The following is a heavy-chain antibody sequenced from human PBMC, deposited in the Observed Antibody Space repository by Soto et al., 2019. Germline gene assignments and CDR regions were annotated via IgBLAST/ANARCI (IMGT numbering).Heavy chain of an antibody. J-gene: IGHJ6*02. D-gene: IGHD2-2*02. CDR2: IIPIFGTA. V-gene: IGHV1-69*06. CDR1: GGTFSSYA. CDR3: ARDTVPAAIRYYYYYGMDV. Sequence: SVKVSCKASGGTFSSYAISWVRQAPGQGLEWMGGIIPIFGTANYAQKFQGRVTITADKSTSTAYMGLSSLRSEDTAVYYCARDTVPAAIRYYYYYGMDVWGQGTTVTVSS.